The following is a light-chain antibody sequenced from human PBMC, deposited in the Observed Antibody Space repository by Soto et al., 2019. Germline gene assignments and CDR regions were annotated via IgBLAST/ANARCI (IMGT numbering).Light chain of an antibody. Sequence: EIVLTQSPGTLSLSPGERATLSCRASQSVSSSYLAWYQQKPGQAPRLLIYGASSRATGIRDRFSGSGSGTDFTLTISRLEPEDFAVYYCKQYGSSPQTFGQGTKVEIK. CDR3: KQYGSSPQT. J-gene: IGKJ1*01. CDR1: QSVSSSY. CDR2: GAS. V-gene: IGKV3-20*01.